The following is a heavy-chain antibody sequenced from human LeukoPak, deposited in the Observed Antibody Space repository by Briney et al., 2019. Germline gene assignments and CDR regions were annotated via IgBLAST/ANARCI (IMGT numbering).Heavy chain of an antibody. Sequence: SETLSLTCTVSGGSISSSSYYWGWIRQPPGKGLEWIGSIYYSGSTYYNPSLKSRVTISVDTSKNQFSLKLSSVTAADTAVYYCARHTYDSSGYFDYWGQGTLVTVSS. D-gene: IGHD3-22*01. CDR3: ARHTYDSSGYFDY. V-gene: IGHV4-39*01. CDR2: IYYSGST. J-gene: IGHJ4*02. CDR1: GGSISSSSYY.